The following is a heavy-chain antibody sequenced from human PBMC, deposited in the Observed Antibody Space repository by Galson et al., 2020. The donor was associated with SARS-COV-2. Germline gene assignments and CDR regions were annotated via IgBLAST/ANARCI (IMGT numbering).Heavy chain of an antibody. Sequence: SETLSLTCTVSGGSISSGGYYWSWIRQPPGKGLEWIGYIYYSGSTYYNPSLKSRVTISVDTSKNQFSLKLSSVTAADTAVYYCARAGLGIFGVVSHFDYWGQGTLVTVSS. D-gene: IGHD3-3*01. CDR1: GGSISSGGYY. CDR3: ARAGLGIFGVVSHFDY. V-gene: IGHV4-31*03. J-gene: IGHJ4*02. CDR2: IYYSGST.